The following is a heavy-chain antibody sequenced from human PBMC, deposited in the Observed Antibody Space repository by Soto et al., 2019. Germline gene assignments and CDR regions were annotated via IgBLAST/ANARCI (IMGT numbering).Heavy chain of an antibody. D-gene: IGHD2-15*01. CDR2: IYYSGST. CDR3: ARRSYSPKGGCYFDY. V-gene: IGHV4-59*01. Sequence: NPSETLSLTCTVSGGSISSYYWSWIRQPPGKGLEWIGYIYYSGSTNYNPSLKSRVTISVDTSKNQFSLKLSSVTAADTAVYYCARRSYSPKGGCYFDYWGQGTLVTVSS. J-gene: IGHJ4*02. CDR1: GGSISSYY.